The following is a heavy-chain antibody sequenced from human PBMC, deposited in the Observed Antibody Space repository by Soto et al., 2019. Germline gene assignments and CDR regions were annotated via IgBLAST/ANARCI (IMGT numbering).Heavy chain of an antibody. CDR1: GFTFGGYG. CDR2: ISYDGRNT. J-gene: IGHJ4*02. CDR3: ARAKWHDGSGRVREFDY. V-gene: IGHV3-33*01. D-gene: IGHD3-10*01. Sequence: GGSLRLSCAASGFTFGGYGMHWVRQAPGKGLEWAAAISYDGRNTYYADSVQGQFAISRDNSKNTMYLQMNSLRVEDTAVYYCARAKWHDGSGRVREFDYWGQGALVTVSS.